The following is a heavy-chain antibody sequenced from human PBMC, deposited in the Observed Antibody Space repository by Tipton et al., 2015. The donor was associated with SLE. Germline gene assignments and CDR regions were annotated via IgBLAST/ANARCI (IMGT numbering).Heavy chain of an antibody. CDR2: MYYSGST. V-gene: IGHV4-39*07. Sequence: TLSLTCTVSGGSISSSNYYWGWIRQPPGKGLEWIGSMYYSGSTYYNPSLKSRATISVDTSKNQFSLRLRSVTAADTAIYYCARDEDIAMPFYWGQGTLVTVSS. CDR3: ARDEDIAMPFY. D-gene: IGHD5-18*01. CDR1: GGSISSSNYY. J-gene: IGHJ4*02.